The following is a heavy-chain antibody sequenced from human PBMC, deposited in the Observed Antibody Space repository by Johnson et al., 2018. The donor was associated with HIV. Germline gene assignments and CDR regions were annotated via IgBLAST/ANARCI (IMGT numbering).Heavy chain of an antibody. Sequence: EVQLVESGGGLVEPGGSLRLSCVVSGFSFSNYWMEWVRQAPGKGLVWVSRIKSDGSSTNYADSVQGRFTISRDNPNNTLYLQMSSLRAEDTAVYYCAKVDGIVGGSDAFDIWDQGTMVTVSS. CDR1: GFSFSNYW. CDR3: AKVDGIVGGSDAFDI. V-gene: IGHV3-74*01. CDR2: IKSDGSST. D-gene: IGHD1-26*01. J-gene: IGHJ3*02.